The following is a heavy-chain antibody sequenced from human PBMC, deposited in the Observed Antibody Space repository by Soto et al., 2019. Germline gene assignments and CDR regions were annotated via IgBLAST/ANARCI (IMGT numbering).Heavy chain of an antibody. CDR2: ISAYNGNT. V-gene: IGHV1-18*01. J-gene: IGHJ3*02. CDR3: ARVPMITFGGVIVMDACDI. Sequence: QVQLVQSGAEVKKPGASVKVSCKASGYTFTSYGISWVRQAPGQGLEWMGWISAYNGNTNYAQKLQGRVTMTTDTSTSKAYMELRSLRSDDTAVYYCARVPMITFGGVIVMDACDIWGQGTMVTVSS. D-gene: IGHD3-16*02. CDR1: GYTFTSYG.